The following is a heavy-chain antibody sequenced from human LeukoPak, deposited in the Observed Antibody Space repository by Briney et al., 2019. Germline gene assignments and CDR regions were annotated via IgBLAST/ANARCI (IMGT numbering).Heavy chain of an antibody. V-gene: IGHV3-23*01. CDR1: GFTFSGYA. J-gene: IGHJ5*02. Sequence: GVLRLSCAASGFTFSGYAMSWVRQTPGKGLEWVSDISGSGGSTYYADSVKGRFTISRDNSKNTLYLQMNSLRAEDTAVYYCAKDRYYYGSGINWFDPWAQGTLVTVSS. D-gene: IGHD3-10*01. CDR3: AKDRYYYGSGINWFDP. CDR2: ISGSGGST.